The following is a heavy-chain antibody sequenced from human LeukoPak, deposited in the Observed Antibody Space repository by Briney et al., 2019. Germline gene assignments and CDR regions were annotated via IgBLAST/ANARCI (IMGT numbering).Heavy chain of an antibody. V-gene: IGHV3-23*01. J-gene: IGHJ3*02. Sequence: GGSLRLSCAASGFTSSSYAMSWVRQAPGKGLEWVSAISGSGGSTYYADSVKGRFTISRDNSKNTLYLQMNSLRAEDTAVYYCAKDLRLLLWFGEALDAFDIWGQGTMVTVSS. CDR3: AKDLRLLLWFGEALDAFDI. D-gene: IGHD3-10*01. CDR1: GFTSSSYA. CDR2: ISGSGGST.